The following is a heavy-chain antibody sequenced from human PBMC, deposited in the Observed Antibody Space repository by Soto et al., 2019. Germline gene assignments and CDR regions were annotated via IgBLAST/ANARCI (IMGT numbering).Heavy chain of an antibody. V-gene: IGHV1-69*12. CDR2: IIPIFGTA. Sequence: QVQLVQSGAEVKKPGSSVNVSCKASGGTFSSYAISWVRQAPGQGLEWMGGIIPIFGTANYAPKFQGSVTITADESTSPPYMELSSLSSEDTAFYYCATSTVTTAFDLWGQGTMVTVSS. J-gene: IGHJ3*01. CDR1: GGTFSSYA. CDR3: ATSTVTTAFDL. D-gene: IGHD4-17*01.